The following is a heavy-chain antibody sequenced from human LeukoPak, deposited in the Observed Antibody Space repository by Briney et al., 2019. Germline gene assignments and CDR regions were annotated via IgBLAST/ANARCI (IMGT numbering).Heavy chain of an antibody. CDR2: ISSSSSYI. Sequence: GGSLRLSCAASGFTFSSYSMNWVRQAPGKGLEWVSSISSSSSYIYYADSVNGRFTISRDNAKNSLYLQMNSLRAEDTAVYYCARDPRRHRGAFDIWGQGTMVSVSS. V-gene: IGHV3-21*01. CDR3: ARDPRRHRGAFDI. D-gene: IGHD1-14*01. J-gene: IGHJ3*02. CDR1: GFTFSSYS.